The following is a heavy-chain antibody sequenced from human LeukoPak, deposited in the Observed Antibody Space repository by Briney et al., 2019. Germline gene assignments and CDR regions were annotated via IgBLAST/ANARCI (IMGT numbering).Heavy chain of an antibody. CDR1: GYTFTGYY. CDR3: ARDEYSSTYGET. D-gene: IGHD6-13*01. CDR2: INPNSGGT. J-gene: IGHJ4*02. V-gene: IGHV1-2*02. Sequence: ASVKVSCKASGYTFTGYYMHWVRQAPGQGLEWMGWINPNSGGTNYAQKFQGRVTMTRDTSISTAYMELSRLRSDDTAVYYCARDEYSSTYGETWGQGTLVTVSS.